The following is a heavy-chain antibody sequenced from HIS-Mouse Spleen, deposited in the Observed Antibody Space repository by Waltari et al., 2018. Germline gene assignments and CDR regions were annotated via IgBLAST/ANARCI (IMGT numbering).Heavy chain of an antibody. V-gene: IGHV4-30-2*01. J-gene: IGHJ2*01. CDR1: GGSISSGGYS. Sequence: QLQLQESGSGLVKPSQTLSLTCAVSGGSISSGGYSWSWIRQPPGKGLEWIGYIYHSGSTYYNPSLKSRVTRSVDRSKNQFSLKLSSVTAADTAVYYCARGSGGVAAAGLAYFDLWGRGTLVTVSS. CDR2: IYHSGST. D-gene: IGHD6-13*01. CDR3: ARGSGGVAAAGLAYFDL.